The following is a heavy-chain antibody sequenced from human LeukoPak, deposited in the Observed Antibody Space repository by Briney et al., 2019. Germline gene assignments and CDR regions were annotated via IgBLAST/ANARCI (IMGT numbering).Heavy chain of an antibody. CDR1: GFTFSDYY. J-gene: IGHJ3*02. Sequence: GGSLRLSCAASGFTFSDYYMSWIRQAPGKGLEWVSYISSSSSSYTNYADSVKGRFTISRDNAKNSLYLQMNSLRAEDTAVYYCARERIADRHAFDIWGQGTMVTVSP. D-gene: IGHD6-13*01. CDR2: ISSSSSSYT. CDR3: ARERIADRHAFDI. V-gene: IGHV3-11*06.